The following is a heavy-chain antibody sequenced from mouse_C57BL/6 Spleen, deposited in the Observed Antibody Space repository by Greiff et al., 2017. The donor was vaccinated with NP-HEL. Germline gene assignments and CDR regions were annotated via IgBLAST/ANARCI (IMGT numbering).Heavy chain of an antibody. CDR2: IDPSDSET. V-gene: IGHV1-52*01. J-gene: IGHJ3*01. Sequence: VQLKQPGAELVRPGSSVKLSCKASGYTFTSYWMHWVKQRPIQGLEWIGNIDPSDSETHYNQKFKDKATLTVDKSSSTAYMQLSSLTSEDSAVYYCARPLGSSYSWFAYWGQGTLVTVSA. CDR1: GYTFTSYW. D-gene: IGHD1-1*01. CDR3: ARPLGSSYSWFAY.